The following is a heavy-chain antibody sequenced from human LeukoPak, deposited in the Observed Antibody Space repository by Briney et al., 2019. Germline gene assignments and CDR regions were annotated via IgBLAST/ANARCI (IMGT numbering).Heavy chain of an antibody. Sequence: SVKVSCKASGGTFSSYAISWVRQAPGQGLEWMGVIIPMFGTANYAQKLQGRVTMTTDTSTSTAYMELRSLRSDDTAVYYCARDQLRYFDWLLRYNWFDPWSQGTLVTVSS. V-gene: IGHV1-69*05. CDR1: GGTFSSYA. J-gene: IGHJ5*02. D-gene: IGHD3-9*01. CDR3: ARDQLRYFDWLLRYNWFDP. CDR2: IIPMFGTA.